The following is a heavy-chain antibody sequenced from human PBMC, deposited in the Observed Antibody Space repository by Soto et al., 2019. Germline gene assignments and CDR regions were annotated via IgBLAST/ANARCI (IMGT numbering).Heavy chain of an antibody. V-gene: IGHV3-23*01. CDR3: AKDFKQLAHPRHILFDY. Sequence: GGSLRLSCAASGFTFSSYAMSWVRQAPGKGLEWVSAISGSGGSTYYADSVKGRFTISRDNSKNTLYLQMNSLRAEDTAVYYCAKDFKQLAHPRHILFDYWGQGTLVTVSS. CDR1: GFTFSSYA. CDR2: ISGSGGST. D-gene: IGHD6-6*01. J-gene: IGHJ4*02.